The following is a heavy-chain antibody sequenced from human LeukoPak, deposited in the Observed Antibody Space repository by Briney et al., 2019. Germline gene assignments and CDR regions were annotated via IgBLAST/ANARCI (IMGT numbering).Heavy chain of an antibody. CDR2: IYPGDSDT. CDR3: ARGTDSSTNNLDY. Sequence: GESLKISCKGSGYSFTSSWIGWVRQMPGKDLEWMGIIYPGDSDTRYSPSFQGQVTISADKSISTAYLQWSSLKASDTAMYYCARGTDSSTNNLDYWGQGTLVTVSS. D-gene: IGHD6-13*01. CDR1: GYSFTSSW. V-gene: IGHV5-51*01. J-gene: IGHJ4*02.